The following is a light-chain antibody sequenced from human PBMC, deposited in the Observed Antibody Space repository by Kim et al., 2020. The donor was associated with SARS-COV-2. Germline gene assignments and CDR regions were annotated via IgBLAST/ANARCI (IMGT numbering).Light chain of an antibody. Sequence: QSASVSGSPGQSITLSCTGASSDIGAYNYVSWYQQRPGEAPKLLIYDVNKRPSGVSGRFSGSKSGYTASLTIAGLQADDDADYYCLSYTVTNTAVFGGGTKVTVL. V-gene: IGLV2-14*03. J-gene: IGLJ1*01. CDR3: LSYTVTNTAV. CDR1: SSDIGAYNY. CDR2: DVN.